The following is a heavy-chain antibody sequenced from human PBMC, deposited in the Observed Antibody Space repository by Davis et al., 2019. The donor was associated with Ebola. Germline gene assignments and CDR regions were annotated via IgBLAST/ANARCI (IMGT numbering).Heavy chain of an antibody. J-gene: IGHJ4*02. CDR3: ARGGLLDIVVVVAAYYFDY. Sequence: AASVKVSCKASGYTFTSYYMHWVRQAPGQGLEWMGIINPSGGSTSYAQKFQGRVTMTRDTSISTAYMELSRLRSDDTAVYYCARGGLLDIVVVVAAYYFDYWGQGTLVTVSS. CDR1: GYTFTSYY. V-gene: IGHV1-46*01. D-gene: IGHD2-15*01. CDR2: INPSGGST.